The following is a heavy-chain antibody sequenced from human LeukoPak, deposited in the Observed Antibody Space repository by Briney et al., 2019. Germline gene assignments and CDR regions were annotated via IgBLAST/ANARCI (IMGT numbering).Heavy chain of an antibody. CDR3: ATEGVVVAAVFDY. CDR2: FDPEDGET. CDR1: GYTLTELS. Sequence: EASAKVSCKVSGYTLTELSMHWVRQAPGKGLEWMGGFDPEDGETIYAQKFQGRVTMTEDTSTDTAYMELSSLRSEDTAVYYCATEGVVVAAVFDYWAREPWSPSPQ. V-gene: IGHV1-24*01. J-gene: IGHJ4*02. D-gene: IGHD2-15*01.